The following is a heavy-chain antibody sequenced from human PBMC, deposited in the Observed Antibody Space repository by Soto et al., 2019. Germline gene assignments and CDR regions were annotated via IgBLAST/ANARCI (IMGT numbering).Heavy chain of an antibody. D-gene: IGHD2-15*01. CDR2: IALNSGGT. CDR3: ASSALVLRVYLPPADWFAP. Sequence: QVQLVQSGAEVKKPGASVRVSCKSSGYTFTGYCMHWVRQAPGQGLEWMGWIALNSGGTNYAQNFQGRVPMTRDRPSSTPYMDLSSLKSDDPAVYYCASSALVLRVYLPPADWFAPWGQGPLVTVSS. CDR1: GYTFTGYC. J-gene: IGHJ5*02. V-gene: IGHV1-2*02.